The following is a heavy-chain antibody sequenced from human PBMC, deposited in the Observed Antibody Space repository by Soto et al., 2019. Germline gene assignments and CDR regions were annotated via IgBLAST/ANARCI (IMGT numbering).Heavy chain of an antibody. CDR2: ISGSGGST. J-gene: IGHJ4*02. Sequence: EVQLLESGGGLVQPGGSLRLSCAASGFTFSSYAMSWVRQAPGKGLEWVSAISGSGGSTYYADSVKGRFTISRDNSKNTLYLQMNSLRAEDTAVYYCAKPRGIVVVVAATRPDFDYWGQGTLVTVSS. V-gene: IGHV3-23*01. CDR3: AKPRGIVVVVAATRPDFDY. CDR1: GFTFSSYA. D-gene: IGHD2-15*01.